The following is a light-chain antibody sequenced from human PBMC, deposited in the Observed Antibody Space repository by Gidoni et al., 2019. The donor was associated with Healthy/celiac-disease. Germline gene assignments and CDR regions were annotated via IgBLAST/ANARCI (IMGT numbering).Light chain of an antibody. CDR3: QQYDNLPFT. J-gene: IGKJ4*01. CDR2: DAS. Sequence: IQMTQSPSSLSASVGDRVTITCQASQDISNYLNWYQQKPGKAPKLLIYDASNLETGVPSRFSGSGSGTDFTFTISSLQPEDIATYYCQQYDNLPFTFXGXTKVEIK. CDR1: QDISNY. V-gene: IGKV1-33*01.